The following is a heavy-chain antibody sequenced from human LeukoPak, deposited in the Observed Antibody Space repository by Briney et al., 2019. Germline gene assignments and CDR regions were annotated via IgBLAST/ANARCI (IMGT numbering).Heavy chain of an antibody. J-gene: IGHJ4*02. D-gene: IGHD2-2*01. Sequence: GGSLRLSCAASGFTFSSYGMHWVRQAPGKGLEWVAVISYDGSNKYYADSVKGRFTISRDNSKNTLYLQMNSLRAEDTAVYYCAKEREYVGFDYWGQGTLVTVSS. CDR3: AKEREYVGFDY. CDR1: GFTFSSYG. V-gene: IGHV3-30*18. CDR2: ISYDGSNK.